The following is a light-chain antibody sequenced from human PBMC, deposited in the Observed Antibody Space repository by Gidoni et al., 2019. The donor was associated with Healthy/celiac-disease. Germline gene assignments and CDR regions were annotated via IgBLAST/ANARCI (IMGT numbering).Light chain of an antibody. CDR2: DAS. J-gene: IGKJ4*01. Sequence: EIVLTQSPATLSLSPGERATLSCRASQSVSSYLAWYQQKPGQAPRLLIYDASNRATGIPARFSGSGSGTDFTLTISSLEPEDFEVYYCQQRSNWPPTFGGXTKVEIK. CDR1: QSVSSY. CDR3: QQRSNWPPT. V-gene: IGKV3-11*01.